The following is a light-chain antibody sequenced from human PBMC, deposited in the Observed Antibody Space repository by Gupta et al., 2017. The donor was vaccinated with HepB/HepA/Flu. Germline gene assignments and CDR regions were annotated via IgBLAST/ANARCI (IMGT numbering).Light chain of an antibody. V-gene: IGLV2-11*01. CDR3: CSYAGSYTWV. CDR1: SSDVGRHNY. Sequence: QSALTQPRSVSGSPGQSVTISCTGTSSDVGRHNYVSWYQQHPGKAPKLMIYDVSNRPSGVPDRFSGSKSGNTASLTISGLQTEDEADYYCCSYAGSYTWVFGGGTKLTVL. J-gene: IGLJ3*02. CDR2: DVS.